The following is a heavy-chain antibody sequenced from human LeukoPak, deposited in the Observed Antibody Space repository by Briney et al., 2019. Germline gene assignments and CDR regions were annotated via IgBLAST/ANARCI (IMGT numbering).Heavy chain of an antibody. CDR2: IIPIFGTA. V-gene: IGHV1-69*13. Sequence: SVKVSCKASGGTFSSYAISRVRQAPGQGLEWMGGIIPIFGTANYAQKFQGRVTITADESTSTAYMELSSLRSEDTAVYYCARSIVVVVAAEYNWFDPWGQGTLVTVPS. D-gene: IGHD2-15*01. CDR3: ARSIVVVVAAEYNWFDP. CDR1: GGTFSSYA. J-gene: IGHJ5*02.